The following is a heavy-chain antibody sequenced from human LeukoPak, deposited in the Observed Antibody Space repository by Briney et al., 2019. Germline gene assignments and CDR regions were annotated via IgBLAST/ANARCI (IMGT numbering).Heavy chain of an antibody. CDR1: GFTFSSYA. J-gene: IGHJ4*02. CDR2: ISGSGGGT. V-gene: IGHV3-23*01. Sequence: GGSLRLSCAASGFTFSSYAMHWVRQAPGKGLEWVSAISGSGGGTYYADSVKGRFTISRDNSKNTLYLQLNSLRAEDTAVYYCAKVLRAGRVLTISLDHWGQGTLVTVSS. CDR3: AKVLRAGRVLTISLDH. D-gene: IGHD3-10*01.